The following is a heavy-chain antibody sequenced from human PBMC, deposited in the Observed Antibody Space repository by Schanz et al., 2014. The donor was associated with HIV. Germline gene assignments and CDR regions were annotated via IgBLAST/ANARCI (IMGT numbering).Heavy chain of an antibody. Sequence: EVQLVESGGGLVQPGGSLRLSCAASRFTFSNYWMTWVRQAPGKGLEWVANIRQDGGEINYVDSVKGRFTISRDNAKNSLYLQMSSLRDEDTAVYYCARDLYDFWSGTQYYLEYWGQGTTVTVSS. D-gene: IGHD3-3*01. J-gene: IGHJ4*02. CDR1: RFTFSNYW. CDR2: IRQDGGEI. V-gene: IGHV3-7*01. CDR3: ARDLYDFWSGTQYYLEY.